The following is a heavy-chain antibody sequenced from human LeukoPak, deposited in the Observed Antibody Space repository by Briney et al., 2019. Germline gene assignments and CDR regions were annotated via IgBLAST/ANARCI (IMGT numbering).Heavy chain of an antibody. CDR1: GGSFSGYY. J-gene: IGHJ3*02. V-gene: IGHV4-34*01. Sequence: SETLSLTCAVYGGSFSGYYWSWIRQPPGKGLEWIGEINHSGSTNYNPSLKSRVTISVDTSKNQFSLKLSAVTAADTAVYYCARGALKVAIGNALDIWGQGTMVAVSS. CDR3: ARGALKVAIGNALDI. CDR2: INHSGST. D-gene: IGHD3-22*01.